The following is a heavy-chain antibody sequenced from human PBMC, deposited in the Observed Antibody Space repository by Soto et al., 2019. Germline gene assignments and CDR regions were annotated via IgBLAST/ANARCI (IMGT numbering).Heavy chain of an antibody. Sequence: QLQLQESGPGLVKPSETLSLTCTVSGGSISSSSYFWGWIRQPPGKGLEWIGSIYYSGSTYYNPSPQSRVTVSVDTSKNQFSLKLNSVTAADTAVYYCARHRSDFWFDPWGQGPLVTVSS. D-gene: IGHD2-15*01. CDR2: IYYSGST. CDR1: GGSISSSSYF. V-gene: IGHV4-39*01. J-gene: IGHJ5*02. CDR3: ARHRSDFWFDP.